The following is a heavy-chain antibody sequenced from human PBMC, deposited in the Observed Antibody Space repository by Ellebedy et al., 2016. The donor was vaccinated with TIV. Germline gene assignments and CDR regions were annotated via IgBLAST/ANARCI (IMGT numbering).Heavy chain of an antibody. CDR2: IHPTAGST. CDR3: ARAPSVDTHMDV. V-gene: IGHV1-46*01. CDR1: GYTFTRYY. Sequence: AASVKVSCKASGYTFTRYYMHWVRQAPGQGLEWLGIIHPTAGSTSSAQKFQGRVTMTSDTSTRTVYMELSSLRSEDTAVDYGARAPSVDTHMDVWGQGTTVTVSS. D-gene: IGHD5-18*01. J-gene: IGHJ6*02.